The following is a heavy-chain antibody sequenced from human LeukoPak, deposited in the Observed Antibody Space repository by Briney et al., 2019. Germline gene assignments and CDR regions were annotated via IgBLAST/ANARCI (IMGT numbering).Heavy chain of an antibody. CDR2: IKQDGSEK. CDR3: ARDSPFIGADDAFDI. V-gene: IGHV3-7*05. J-gene: IGHJ3*02. D-gene: IGHD5-12*01. Sequence: PGGSLRLSCASSGFTFSTYWMTWVRQAPGKGLEWVANIKQDGSEKYYVDSVKGRFTISRDNAKNSLFLQMNSLRAEDTAVYYCARDSPFIGADDAFDIWGHGTMVTVSS. CDR1: GFTFSTYW.